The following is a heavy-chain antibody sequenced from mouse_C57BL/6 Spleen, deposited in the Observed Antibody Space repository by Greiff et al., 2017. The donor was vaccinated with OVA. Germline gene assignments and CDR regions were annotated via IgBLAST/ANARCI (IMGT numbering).Heavy chain of an antibody. V-gene: IGHV5-12*01. CDR1: GFTFSDYY. CDR2: ISNGGGSI. D-gene: IGHD2-3*01. J-gene: IGHJ1*03. Sequence: DVKLVESGGGLVQPGGSLKLSCAASGFTFSDYYMYWVRHTPEKRLECVAFISNGGGSIYYPDTVKGRFTISRDNAKNTLYLRMSRLKSEDTAMYYCARIYDGSWYFDVWGTGTTVTVSS. CDR3: ARIYDGSWYFDV.